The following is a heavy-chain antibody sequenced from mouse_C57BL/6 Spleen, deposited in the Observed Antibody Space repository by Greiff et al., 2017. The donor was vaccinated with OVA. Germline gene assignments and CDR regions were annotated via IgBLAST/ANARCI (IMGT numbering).Heavy chain of an antibody. Sequence: DVHLVESGPGLVKPSQSLSLTCSVTGYSITSGYYWNWIRQFPGNKLEWMGYISYDGSNNYNPSLKNRISITRDTSKNQFFLKLNSVTTEDTATYYCARGEPLFAYWGQGTLVTVSA. V-gene: IGHV3-6*01. CDR1: GYSITSGYY. CDR3: ARGEPLFAY. CDR2: ISYDGSN. J-gene: IGHJ3*01.